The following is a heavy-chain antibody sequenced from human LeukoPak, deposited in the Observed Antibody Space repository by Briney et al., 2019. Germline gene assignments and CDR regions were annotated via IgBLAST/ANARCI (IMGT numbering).Heavy chain of an antibody. D-gene: IGHD3-22*01. Sequence: PGRSLRLSCAVSGFSFSSYSMNWLRQASGPGLEGVSYSSSSSTIYYADSVKGRFTISRDNAKNSLYLQMNSLRAEDTAVYYCARDVYDSSGYHDYWGQGTLVTVSS. J-gene: IGHJ4*02. CDR2: SSSSSTI. CDR3: ARDVYDSSGYHDY. CDR1: GFSFSSYS. V-gene: IGHV3-48*01.